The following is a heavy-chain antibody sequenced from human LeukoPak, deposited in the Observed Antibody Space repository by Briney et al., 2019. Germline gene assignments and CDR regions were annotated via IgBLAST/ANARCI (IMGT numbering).Heavy chain of an antibody. CDR3: ARVSPIVLYSSGWTNFDY. CDR2: IYTSGST. D-gene: IGHD6-19*01. Sequence: SETLSLTCTVSGGSISSGSYYWSWIRQPAGKGLEWIGRIYTSGSTNYNPSLKSRVTISVDTSKNQFSLKLSSVTAADTAVYYCARVSPIVLYSSGWTNFDYWGQGTLVTVSS. V-gene: IGHV4-61*02. CDR1: GGSISSGSYY. J-gene: IGHJ4*02.